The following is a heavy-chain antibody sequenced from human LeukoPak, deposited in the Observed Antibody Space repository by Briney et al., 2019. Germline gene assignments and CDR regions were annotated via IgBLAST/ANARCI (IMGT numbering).Heavy chain of an antibody. CDR3: ARGDDSSGYTLFGY. CDR1: GFTFSSYS. J-gene: IGHJ4*02. V-gene: IGHV3-48*04. CDR2: ISSSSSTI. D-gene: IGHD3-22*01. Sequence: GGSLRLSCAASGFTFSSYSMNWVRQAPGKGLEWVSYISSSSSTIYYADSVKGRFTISRDSAKNSLYLQMNSLRAEDTAVYYCARGDDSSGYTLFGYWGQGTLVTVSS.